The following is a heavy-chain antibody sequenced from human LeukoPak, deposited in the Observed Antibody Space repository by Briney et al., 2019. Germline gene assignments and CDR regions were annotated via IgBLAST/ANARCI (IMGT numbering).Heavy chain of an antibody. V-gene: IGHV1-18*01. Sequence: EWMGWISAYNGNTNYAQKLQGRVTMTTDTSTSTAYMELRSLRSDDTAVYYCARGARYYFDYWGQGTLVTVSS. CDR3: ARGARYYFDY. CDR2: ISAYNGNT. J-gene: IGHJ4*02.